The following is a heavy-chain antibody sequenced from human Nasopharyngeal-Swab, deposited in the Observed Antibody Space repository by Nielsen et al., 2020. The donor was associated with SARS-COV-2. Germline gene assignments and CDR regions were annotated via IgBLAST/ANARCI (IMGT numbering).Heavy chain of an antibody. CDR3: ARGGYYDTTGYSPYYFGLDV. CDR2: IFYSGST. V-gene: IGHV4-30-4*01. J-gene: IGHJ6*02. D-gene: IGHD3-22*01. CDR1: GASISTGDYY. Sequence: SETLSLTCTVSGASISTGDYYWSWIRQPPGKGLEWIGNIFYSGSTYYNPSLKSRVTKSLDTSKNQFSLKLSSVTVADTAVYYCARGGYYDTTGYSPYYFGLDVWGQGTTVTVSS.